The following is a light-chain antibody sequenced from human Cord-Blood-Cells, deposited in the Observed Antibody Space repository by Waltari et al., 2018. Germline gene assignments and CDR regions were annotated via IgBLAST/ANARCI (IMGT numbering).Light chain of an antibody. CDR3: SSYTSSSTPYV. Sequence: HSGLTQPAHVPGPPRQSITIPCTRTSSPVGGYTYVSSYQQHPGKPPNLMIYDVSNRPSGVSNRFYGSKSGNTASLTISGLQAEDEADYYCSSYTSSSTPYVFGTGTKVTVL. V-gene: IGLV2-14*03. CDR1: SSPVGGYTY. CDR2: DVS. J-gene: IGLJ1*01.